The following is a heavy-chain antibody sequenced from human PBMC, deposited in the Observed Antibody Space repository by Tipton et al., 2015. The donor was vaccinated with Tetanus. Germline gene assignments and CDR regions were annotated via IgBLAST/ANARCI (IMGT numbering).Heavy chain of an antibody. CDR2: INPNSGGT. V-gene: IGHV1-2*06. J-gene: IGHJ4*02. CDR3: ARAIHSSGWGTDY. Sequence: QLVQSGAEVKKPGSSVKVSCKASGGTFSSYAISWVRQAPGQGLEWMGRINPNSGGTNYAQKFQGRVTMTRDTSISTAYMELSRLRSDDTAVYYCARAIHSSGWGTDYWGQGTLVTVSS. D-gene: IGHD6-19*01. CDR1: GGTFSSYA.